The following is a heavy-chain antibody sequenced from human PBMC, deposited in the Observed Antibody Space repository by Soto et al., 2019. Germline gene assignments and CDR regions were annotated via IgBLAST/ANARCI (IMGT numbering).Heavy chain of an antibody. D-gene: IGHD4-4*01. CDR3: AREDYSNYENGWLYYYYYYMDV. J-gene: IGHJ6*03. CDR1: GFTFSDYY. CDR2: ISSSGSTI. V-gene: IGHV3-11*01. Sequence: GGSLRLSCAASGFTFSDYYMSWIRQAPGKGLEWVSYISSSGSTIYYADSVKGRFTISRDNAKNSLYLQMNSLRAEDTAVYYCAREDYSNYENGWLYYYYYYMDVWGKGTTVTVSS.